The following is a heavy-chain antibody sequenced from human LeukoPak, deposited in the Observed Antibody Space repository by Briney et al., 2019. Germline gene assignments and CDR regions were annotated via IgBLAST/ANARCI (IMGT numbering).Heavy chain of an antibody. J-gene: IGHJ6*02. CDR3: ARMVAAIAAAGGSTGPYYYGMDV. D-gene: IGHD6-13*01. CDR2: IDWDDDK. V-gene: IGHV2-70*11. CDR1: GFSLSTSGMC. Sequence: SGPTLVNPTQTLTLTCTFSGFSLSTSGMCVSWIRQPPGKALEWLARIDWDDDKYYSTSLKTRLTISKDTSKNQVVLTMTNMDPVDTATYYCARMVAAIAAAGGSTGPYYYGMDVWGQGTTVTVSS.